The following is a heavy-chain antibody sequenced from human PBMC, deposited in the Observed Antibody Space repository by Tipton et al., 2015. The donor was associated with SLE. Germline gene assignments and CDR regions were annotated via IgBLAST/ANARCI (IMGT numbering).Heavy chain of an antibody. V-gene: IGHV1-18*01. J-gene: IGHJ1*01. CDR2: ISAYNGNT. CDR3: ARDELAAVIAVVPSATFGD. Sequence: QLVQSGAEVKKPGASVKVSCKASGYTFTSYGISWVRQAPGQGLEWMGWISAYNGNTNYAQKLLGRVTMTTDTSTSTAYMELRSMGSADTAVYHCARDELAAVIAVVPSATFGDWGQGALGT. D-gene: IGHD3-10*01. CDR1: GYTFTSYG.